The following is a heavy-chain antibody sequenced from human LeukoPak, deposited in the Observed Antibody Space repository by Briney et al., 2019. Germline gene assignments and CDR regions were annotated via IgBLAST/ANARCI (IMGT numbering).Heavy chain of an antibody. D-gene: IGHD3-22*01. V-gene: IGHV3-33*01. CDR3: ARSYYDSSGYSEYFQH. CDR1: GFTFSSYG. J-gene: IGHJ1*01. CDR2: IWYDGSNK. Sequence: SGRSLRLSCAASGFTFSSYGMHWVRQAPGKGLEWVAVIWYDGSNKYYADPVKGRFTISRDNSKNTLYLQMNSLRAEDTAVYYCARSYYDSSGYSEYFQHWGQGTLVTVSS.